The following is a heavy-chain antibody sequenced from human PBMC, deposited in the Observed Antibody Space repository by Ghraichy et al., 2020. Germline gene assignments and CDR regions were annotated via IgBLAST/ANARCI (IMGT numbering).Heavy chain of an antibody. Sequence: GGSLRLSCAASGFNVSSNYMSWVRQAPGKGLEWVSIIYSNGVTYYADSVKGRFTISRDNSKKKLYLQMNSLRAEDTAVYYCSRLKGSYGRNWFDPWGQGALVTVSS. D-gene: IGHD5-18*01. CDR1: GFNVSSNY. J-gene: IGHJ5*02. CDR3: SRLKGSYGRNWFDP. V-gene: IGHV3-53*01. CDR2: IYSNGVT.